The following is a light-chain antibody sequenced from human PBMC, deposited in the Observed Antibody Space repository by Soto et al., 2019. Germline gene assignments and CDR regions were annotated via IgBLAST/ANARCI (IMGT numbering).Light chain of an antibody. CDR1: SSDVGGYNY. V-gene: IGLV2-11*01. Sequence: QSVLTQPRSVSGSPGQSVTISCTGTSSDVGGYNYVSWYQQHPGKAPKLMIYDVSKRPSGVPDRFSGSKSGNTASLTISGLQAEDEADYYCCSYAGSYTFVVFGGGTTLTV. CDR3: CSYAGSYTFVV. J-gene: IGLJ2*01. CDR2: DVS.